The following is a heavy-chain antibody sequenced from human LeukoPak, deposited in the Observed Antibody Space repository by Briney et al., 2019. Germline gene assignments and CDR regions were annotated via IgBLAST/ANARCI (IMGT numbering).Heavy chain of an antibody. CDR2: ISGSGGVT. V-gene: IGHV3-23*01. D-gene: IGHD1-26*01. CDR1: GLTFSNYA. J-gene: IGHJ4*02. Sequence: GGSLRLSCAASGLTFSNYAMSWVRQAPGKGLDWVSTISGSGGVTYYPDTVRGRFTISRDNSRNTLHLQMDSLRDEDTAIYYCALWPEGATPKFHNWGQGTLVTVSS. CDR3: ALWPEGATPKFHN.